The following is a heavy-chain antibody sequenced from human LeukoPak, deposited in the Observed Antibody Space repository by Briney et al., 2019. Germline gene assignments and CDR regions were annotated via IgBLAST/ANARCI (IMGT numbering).Heavy chain of an antibody. CDR2: INHSGST. D-gene: IGHD2-2*01. Sequence: SETLSLTCAVYGGSFSGYYWSWIRQPPGKGLEWIGEINHSGSTNYSPSLKSRVTISVDTSKNQFSLKLSSVTAADTAVYYCARSIVVVPAAMGDYYYYYMDVWGKGTTVTVSS. V-gene: IGHV4-34*01. J-gene: IGHJ6*03. CDR3: ARSIVVVPAAMGDYYYYYMDV. CDR1: GGSFSGYY.